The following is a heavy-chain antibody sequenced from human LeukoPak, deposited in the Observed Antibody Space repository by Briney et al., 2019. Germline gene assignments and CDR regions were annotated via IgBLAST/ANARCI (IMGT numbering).Heavy chain of an antibody. CDR1: GGSISSSSYH. Sequence: SETLSLTCTVSGGSISSSSYHWGWIRQPPGKGLEWIGSIYYSGSTYYNPSLKSRVTISIDTSKNQFFLKLSSVTAADTAVYYCARVVAAAGNNWFDPWGQGTLVTVSS. J-gene: IGHJ5*02. V-gene: IGHV4-39*07. D-gene: IGHD6-13*01. CDR2: IYYSGST. CDR3: ARVVAAAGNNWFDP.